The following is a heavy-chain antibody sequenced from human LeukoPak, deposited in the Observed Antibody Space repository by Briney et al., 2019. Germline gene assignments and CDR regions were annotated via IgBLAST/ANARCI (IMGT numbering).Heavy chain of an antibody. CDR3: AKSSDSSGRYTHGLGV. CDR1: GFTFTTYA. J-gene: IGHJ6*02. Sequence: GGSLRLSCAASGFTFTTYAMAWVRQAPGKGLEWVSSVIATDASTRYADSVRGRFTISRDNFRNTVYLQMNSLRAEDTAIYYCAKSSDSSGRYTHGLGVWGQGTTVTVSS. D-gene: IGHD3-22*01. CDR2: VIATDAST. V-gene: IGHV3-23*01.